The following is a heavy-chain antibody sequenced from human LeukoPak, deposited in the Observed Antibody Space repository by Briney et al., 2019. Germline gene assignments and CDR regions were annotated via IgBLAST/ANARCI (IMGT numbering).Heavy chain of an antibody. CDR1: GFTFDDYA. Sequence: GGSLRLSCAAPGFTFDDYAMHWVRQAPGKGLEWVSAISWNSGSIAYADSVKGRFTISRDNAKNSLYLQMNSLRAEDTALYYCAKASGPMVRGNPFDYWGQGTLVTVSS. CDR2: ISWNSGSI. CDR3: AKASGPMVRGNPFDY. V-gene: IGHV3-9*01. J-gene: IGHJ4*02. D-gene: IGHD3-10*01.